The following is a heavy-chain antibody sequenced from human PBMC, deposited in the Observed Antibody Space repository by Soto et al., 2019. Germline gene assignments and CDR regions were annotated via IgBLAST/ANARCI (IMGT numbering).Heavy chain of an antibody. D-gene: IGHD5-12*01. V-gene: IGHV1-18*04. CDR1: GYTFTSYG. CDR3: ARGPGGDGYHPGFYGMDV. J-gene: IGHJ6*02. Sequence: XSVKVSCKAAGYTFTSYGIIWVRQAPGQGLEWMGWISAYNGNTNYAQKLQGRVTMTTDTSTSTAYMELRSLRSDDTAVCYCARGPGGDGYHPGFYGMDVWGQGTTVTVSS. CDR2: ISAYNGNT.